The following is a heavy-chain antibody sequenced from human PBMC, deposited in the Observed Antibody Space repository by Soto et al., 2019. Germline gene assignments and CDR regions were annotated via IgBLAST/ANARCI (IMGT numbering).Heavy chain of an antibody. J-gene: IGHJ6*02. Sequence: HPGGSLRLSCAASGFTFSSYAMHWVRQAPGKGLEWVAVISYDGSNKYYADSVKGRFTISRDNSKNTLYLQMNSLRAEDTAVYYCAREGPYYSGSGRDLDGWGSGTTVTVA. CDR2: ISYDGSNK. D-gene: IGHD3-10*01. CDR1: GFTFSSYA. CDR3: AREGPYYSGSGRDLDG. V-gene: IGHV3-30-3*01.